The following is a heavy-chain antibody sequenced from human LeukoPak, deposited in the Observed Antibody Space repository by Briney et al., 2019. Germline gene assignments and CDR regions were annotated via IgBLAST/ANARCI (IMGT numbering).Heavy chain of an antibody. J-gene: IGHJ5*02. CDR1: GGTFSSYA. V-gene: IGHV1-69*04. D-gene: IGHD1-1*01. Sequence: EASVKVSCKASGGTFSSYAISWVRQAPGQGLEWMGRIIPILGIANYAQKFQGRVTITADKSTSTAYMELSSLRSEDTAVYYCAGAGNGNWFDPWGQGTLVTVSS. CDR2: IIPILGIA. CDR3: AGAGNGNWFDP.